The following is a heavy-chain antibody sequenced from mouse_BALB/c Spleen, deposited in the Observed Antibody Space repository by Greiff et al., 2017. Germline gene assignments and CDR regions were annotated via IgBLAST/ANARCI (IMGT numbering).Heavy chain of an antibody. V-gene: IGHV1S81*02. CDR2: INPSNGRT. Sequence: QVQLQQPGADLVKPGASVKLSCKASGYTFTSYWMHWVKQRPGQGLEWIGEINPSNGRTNYNEKFKSKATLTVDKSSSTAYMQLSSLTSEDSAVYYCARRDYGYDYYAMDYWGQGTSVTVSS. CDR1: GYTFTSYW. D-gene: IGHD1-2*01. J-gene: IGHJ4*01. CDR3: ARRDYGYDYYAMDY.